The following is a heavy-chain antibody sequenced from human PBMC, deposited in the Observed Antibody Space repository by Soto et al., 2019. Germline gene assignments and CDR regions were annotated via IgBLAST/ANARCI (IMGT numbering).Heavy chain of an antibody. V-gene: IGHV4-30-4*01. D-gene: IGHD6-6*01. CDR2: IYYSGST. J-gene: IGHJ6*02. CDR1: GGSISSGDYY. CDR3: AGGGIAARLRGGYYYYGMDV. Sequence: QVQLQESGPGLVKPSQTLSLTCTVSGGSISSGDYYWSWIRQPPGKGLEWIGYIYYSGSTYYNPSLKSRVTISVDTSKNQCSLKLSYVTAADTAVYYCAGGGIAARLRGGYYYYGMDVWGQGTTVTVSS.